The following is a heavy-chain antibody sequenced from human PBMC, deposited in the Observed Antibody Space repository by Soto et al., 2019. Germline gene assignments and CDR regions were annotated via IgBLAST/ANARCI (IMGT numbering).Heavy chain of an antibody. J-gene: IGHJ4*02. CDR1: GYTFTGYY. Sequence: ASVKVSCKASGYTFTGYYMHWVRQAPGQGLEWMGWINPNSGGTNYAQKFQGRVTMTRDTSISTAYMELSRLRSDDTAVYYCAVLGYCSGGSCYPFDYWGQGTLVTVSS. D-gene: IGHD2-15*01. CDR2: INPNSGGT. CDR3: AVLGYCSGGSCYPFDY. V-gene: IGHV1-2*02.